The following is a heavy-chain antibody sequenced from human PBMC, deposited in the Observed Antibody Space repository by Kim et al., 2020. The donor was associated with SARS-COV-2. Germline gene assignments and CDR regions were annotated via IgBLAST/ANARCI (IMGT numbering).Heavy chain of an antibody. V-gene: IGHV1-3*01. CDR1: GYTFTTYA. J-gene: IGHJ4*02. CDR2: INVGNGNT. Sequence: ASVKVSCKASGYTFTTYAMHWVRQAPGLSLEWMGWINVGNGNTKYSQKFQGRVTFTRDTSANTAYMELSSLTSEDTAVYYCARAWDYWGQGTLVTVSS. CDR3: ARAWDY.